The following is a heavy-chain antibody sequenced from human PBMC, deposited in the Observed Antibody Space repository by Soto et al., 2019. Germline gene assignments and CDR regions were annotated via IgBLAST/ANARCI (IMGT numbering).Heavy chain of an antibody. CDR3: ARTNYGDYKQFDY. Sequence: SETLSLTCTVSGGSISSGCYYWSWIRQHPGKGLEWIGYIYYSGSTYYNPSLKSRVTISVDTSKNQFSLKLSSVTAADTAVYYCARTNYGDYKQFDYWGQGTLVTVSS. CDR2: IYYSGST. D-gene: IGHD4-17*01. V-gene: IGHV4-31*03. CDR1: GGSISSGCYY. J-gene: IGHJ4*02.